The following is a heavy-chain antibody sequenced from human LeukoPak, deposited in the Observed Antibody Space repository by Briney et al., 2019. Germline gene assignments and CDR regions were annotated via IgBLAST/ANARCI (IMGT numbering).Heavy chain of an antibody. CDR1: GGTFSSYA. J-gene: IGHJ4*02. V-gene: IGHV1-69*13. D-gene: IGHD3-3*01. CDR2: IIPIFGTA. Sequence: SVKVSCKASGGTFSSYAISWVRQAPGQGLEWMGGIIPIFGTANYAQKFQGRVTITADGSTSTAYMELSSLRSEDTAVYYCARDAGGWSGYPDHNYFDYWGQGTLVTVSS. CDR3: ARDAGGWSGYPDHNYFDY.